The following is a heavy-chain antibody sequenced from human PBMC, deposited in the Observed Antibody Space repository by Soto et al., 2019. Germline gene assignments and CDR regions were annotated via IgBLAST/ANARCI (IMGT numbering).Heavy chain of an antibody. D-gene: IGHD6-19*01. V-gene: IGHV3-23*01. CDR3: AKPQTLYSSLLYGMDV. Sequence: GGSLRLSCAASGFTFSSYAMSWVRQAPGKGLEWVSAISGSGGSTYYADSVKGRFTISRDNSKNTLYLQMNSLIAEDTAVYYCAKPQTLYSSLLYGMDVWGQGTTVTVSS. CDR1: GFTFSSYA. J-gene: IGHJ6*02. CDR2: ISGSGGST.